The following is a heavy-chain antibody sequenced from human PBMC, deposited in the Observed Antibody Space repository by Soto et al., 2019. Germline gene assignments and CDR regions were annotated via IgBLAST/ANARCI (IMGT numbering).Heavy chain of an antibody. Sequence: QVQLVQSGAEVKKPGASVKVSCQVSGYSLAKLSMRWVRQAPGKGLEWVGDSDRGGVETTHAQSFQGRITVTEATSTNTAYMELSSLRSEDTAVYYCATGVPNGVFLDDYWGQGTLVTVSS. CDR1: GYSLAKLS. V-gene: IGHV1-24*01. CDR3: ATGVPNGVFLDDY. J-gene: IGHJ4*02. CDR2: SDRGGVET. D-gene: IGHD2-8*01.